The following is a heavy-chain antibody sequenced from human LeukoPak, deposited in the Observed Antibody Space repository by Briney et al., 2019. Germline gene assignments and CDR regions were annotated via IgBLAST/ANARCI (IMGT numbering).Heavy chain of an antibody. J-gene: IGHJ4*02. V-gene: IGHV1-2*02. Sequence: ASVKVSCKASGGTFSNYAISWVRQAPGQGLEWMGWINPNSGGTNYAQKFQGRVTMTRDTSISTAYMELSRLRSDDTAVYYCVRDALLGAWGQGTLVTVSS. D-gene: IGHD1-26*01. CDR3: VRDALLGA. CDR2: INPNSGGT. CDR1: GGTFSNYA.